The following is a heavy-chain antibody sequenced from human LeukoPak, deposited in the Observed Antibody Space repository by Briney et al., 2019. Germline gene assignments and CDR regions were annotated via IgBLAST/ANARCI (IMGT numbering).Heavy chain of an antibody. D-gene: IGHD3-3*01. V-gene: IGHV4-39*07. CDR2: IYYSGST. CDR1: GGSISSSSYY. CDR3: ARDGDIRFLEWSRAFDI. Sequence: SETLSLTCTVSGGSISSSSYYWGWIRQPPGKGLEWIGSIYYSGSTYYNPSLKSRVTISVDTSKNQFSLKLSSVTAADTAVYYCARDGDIRFLEWSRAFDIWGQGTMVTVSS. J-gene: IGHJ3*02.